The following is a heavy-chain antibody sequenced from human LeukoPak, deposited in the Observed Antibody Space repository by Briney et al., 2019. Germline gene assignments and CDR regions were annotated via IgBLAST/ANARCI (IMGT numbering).Heavy chain of an antibody. V-gene: IGHV1-2*02. CDR3: AIDLVVVVPGEFTA. Sequence: ASVKVSCKASGYTFTGYYMNWVRQAPGQGLEWMGWIHPNSGGTNYAQKFQGRVTMTRDTSVSTAYLELSRLTSDDTGVFYCAIDLVVVVPGEFTAWGQGTLITVSS. J-gene: IGHJ4*02. CDR2: IHPNSGGT. CDR1: GYTFTGYY. D-gene: IGHD3-10*01.